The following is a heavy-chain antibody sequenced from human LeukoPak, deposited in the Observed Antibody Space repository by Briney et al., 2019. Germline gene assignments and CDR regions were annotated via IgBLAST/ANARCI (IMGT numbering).Heavy chain of an antibody. CDR1: GGSFSGYY. CDR3: AREWAGVGAVPLRDY. J-gene: IGHJ4*02. D-gene: IGHD3-10*01. CDR2: INHSGST. Sequence: PSETLSLTCAVYGGSFSGYYWSWIRQPPGKGLEWIGEINHSGSTNYNPSLKSRVTISVDTSKNQFSLKLSSVTAADTAVYYCAREWAGVGAVPLRDYWGQGTLVTVSS. V-gene: IGHV4-34*01.